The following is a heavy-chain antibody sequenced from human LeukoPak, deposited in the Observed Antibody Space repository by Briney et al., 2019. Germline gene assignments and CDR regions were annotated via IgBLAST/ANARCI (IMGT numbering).Heavy chain of an antibody. J-gene: IGHJ3*02. CDR1: GGSISSYY. D-gene: IGHD3-22*01. V-gene: IGHV4-4*07. Sequence: PSETLSLTCTVSGGSISSYYWSWIRQPAGKGLEWIGRIYTSGSTNYNPSLKSRVTMSVDTSKNQFSLKLSSVTAADTAVYYCARDFTYYDSSGTGTDAFDIWGQGTMVTVSS. CDR3: ARDFTYYDSSGTGTDAFDI. CDR2: IYTSGST.